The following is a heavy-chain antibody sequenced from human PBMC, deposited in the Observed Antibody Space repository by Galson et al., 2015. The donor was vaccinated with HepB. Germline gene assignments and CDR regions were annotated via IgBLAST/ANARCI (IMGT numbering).Heavy chain of an antibody. J-gene: IGHJ6*02. CDR2: FDPEDGET. CDR1: GYTLTELS. Sequence: SVKVSCKVSGYTLTELSMHWVRQAPGKGLEWMGGFDPEDGETIYAQKFQGRVTMTEDTSTDTAYMELSSLRSEDTAVYYCATPLRRYSGSWYYYYYYGMDVWGQGTTVTVSS. V-gene: IGHV1-24*01. CDR3: ATPLRRYSGSWYYYYYYGMDV. D-gene: IGHD1-26*01.